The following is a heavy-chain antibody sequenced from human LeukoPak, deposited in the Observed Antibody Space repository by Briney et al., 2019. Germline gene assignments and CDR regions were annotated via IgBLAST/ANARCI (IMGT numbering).Heavy chain of an antibody. CDR3: AREMVRPGGAKDDY. D-gene: IGHD3-10*01. Sequence: PSEALSLTCAVYGGSFSGYYWSWIRQPPGKGLEWIGEINHSGSTNYNPSLKSRVTISVDTSKNQFSLKLSSVTAADTAVYYCAREMVRPGGAKDDYWGQGTLVTVSS. CDR2: INHSGST. J-gene: IGHJ4*02. CDR1: GGSFSGYY. V-gene: IGHV4-34*01.